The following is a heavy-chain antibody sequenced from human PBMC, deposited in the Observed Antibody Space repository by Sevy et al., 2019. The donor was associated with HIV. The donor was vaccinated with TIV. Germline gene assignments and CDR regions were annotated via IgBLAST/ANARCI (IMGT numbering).Heavy chain of an antibody. V-gene: IGHV3-21*01. Sequence: GGSLRLSCVGSGITFSYYSMNWVRQAPGKGLEWVSSISSSSNIYYADSLKGRFTISRDNAKNSLYLQMSSLRAEDTAVYYCARDLVIPATTDYFYYGMDVWGQGTTVTVSS. D-gene: IGHD2-15*01. CDR1: GITFSYYS. CDR3: ARDLVIPATTDYFYYGMDV. J-gene: IGHJ6*02. CDR2: ISSSSNI.